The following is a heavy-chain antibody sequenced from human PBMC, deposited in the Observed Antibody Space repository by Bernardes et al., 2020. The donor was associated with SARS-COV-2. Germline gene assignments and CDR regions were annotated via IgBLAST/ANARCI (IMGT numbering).Heavy chain of an antibody. CDR3: ARQTWYYGSGSYYGGAFDY. V-gene: IGHV5-51*01. D-gene: IGHD3-10*01. CDR2: IYPGDSDT. J-gene: IGHJ4*02. CDR1: GYSFTSYW. Sequence: GGSLKISCKGSGYSFTSYWIGWVRQMPGKGLEWMGIIYPGDSDTRYSPSFQGQVTISADKSISTAYLQWSSLKASDTAMYYCARQTWYYGSGSYYGGAFDYWGQGTLVTVSS.